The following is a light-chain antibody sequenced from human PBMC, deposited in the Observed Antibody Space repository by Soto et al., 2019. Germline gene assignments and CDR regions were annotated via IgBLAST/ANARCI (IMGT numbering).Light chain of an antibody. CDR3: QQSYSTLIT. J-gene: IGKJ5*01. CDR1: QSISSY. CDR2: AAS. Sequence: DSQMTQSPSSLSASVGDRVTITCRASQSISSYLNWYQQKPGKAPKLLIYAASSLESGVPSRFSGSGSGTDFTLTISSLEPEDFATYYCQQSYSTLITFGQGTRLDIK. V-gene: IGKV1-39*01.